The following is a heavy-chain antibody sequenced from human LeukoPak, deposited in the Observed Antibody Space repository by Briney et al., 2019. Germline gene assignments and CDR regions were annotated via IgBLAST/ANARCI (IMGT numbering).Heavy chain of an antibody. V-gene: IGHV3-23*01. CDR2: ISGSGGST. CDR3: AKQDRIVVVPAAIDY. Sequence: GGSLRLSCAASGFTFSSYSMNWVRQAPGKGLEWVSAISGSGGSTYYADSVKGRFTISRDNSKNTLYLQMNSLRAEDTAVYYCAKQDRIVVVPAAIDYWGQGTLVTVSS. J-gene: IGHJ4*02. D-gene: IGHD2-2*01. CDR1: GFTFSSYS.